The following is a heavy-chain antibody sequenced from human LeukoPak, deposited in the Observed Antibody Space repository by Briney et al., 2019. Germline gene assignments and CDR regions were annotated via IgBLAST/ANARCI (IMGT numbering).Heavy chain of an antibody. V-gene: IGHV1-69*05. D-gene: IGHD2/OR15-2a*01. CDR2: IIPIFGTA. CDR1: GGTFSSYA. J-gene: IGHJ2*01. Sequence: PRASVSVSCKASGGTFSSYAISWVRQAPGQGLEWRGGIIPIFGTANYAQKFQGRVTITTDESTSTAYMELSSLRSEDTAVYHCAGGLTRHAVYAQGYWYFDLWGRGTLVTVSS. CDR3: AGGLTRHAVYAQGYWYFDL.